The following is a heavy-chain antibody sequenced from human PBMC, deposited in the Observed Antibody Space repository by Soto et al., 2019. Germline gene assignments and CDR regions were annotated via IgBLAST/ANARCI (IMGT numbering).Heavy chain of an antibody. J-gene: IGHJ6*02. CDR1: GGTFSSSA. CDR3: ARSQGSSTSLEIYYYYYYGMDV. Sequence: QVQLVQSGAEVKKPGSSVKVSCKASGGTFSSSAISWVRQAPGQGLEWMGGIIPISGPANYAQKFQGRVTITADESTSTAYMELSSLRSEDTAVYYCARSQGSSTSLEIYYYYYYGMDVWGQGTTVTVSS. V-gene: IGHV1-69*01. CDR2: IIPISGPA. D-gene: IGHD2-2*01.